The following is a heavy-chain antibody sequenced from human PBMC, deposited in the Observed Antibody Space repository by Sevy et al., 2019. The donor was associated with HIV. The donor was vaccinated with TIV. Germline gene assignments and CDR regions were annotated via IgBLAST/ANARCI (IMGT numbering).Heavy chain of an antibody. D-gene: IGHD6-19*01. Sequence: SETLSPTCSVSGVSVSSDHYYWTWIRQPPGKGLEWIGYMYSSRSTNYNSSLKSRVTISVDTSKNQFSLKLTSVTAADTAVYYCARVSATLAGKPHFDFWGQGTQVTVSS. V-gene: IGHV4-61*01. CDR2: MYSSRST. CDR3: ARVSATLAGKPHFDF. CDR1: GVSVSSDHYY. J-gene: IGHJ4*02.